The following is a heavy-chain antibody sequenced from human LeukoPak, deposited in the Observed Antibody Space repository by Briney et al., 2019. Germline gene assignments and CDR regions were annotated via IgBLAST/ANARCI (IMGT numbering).Heavy chain of an antibody. V-gene: IGHV1-69*05. J-gene: IGHJ6*03. CDR1: GGTFSSYA. CDR2: IIPILGTA. CDR3: ARADYYGSGYPVINYMDV. Sequence: ASVKVSCKASGGTFSSYAISWMRQAPGQGLEWMGGIIPILGTANYAQKLQGRVTITTDESTSTAYMELSSLRSEDTAVYYCARADYYGSGYPVINYMDVWGKGTTVTVSS. D-gene: IGHD3-10*01.